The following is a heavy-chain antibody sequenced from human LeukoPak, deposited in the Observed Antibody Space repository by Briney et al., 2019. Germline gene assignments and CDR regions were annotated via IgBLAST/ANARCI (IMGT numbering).Heavy chain of an antibody. J-gene: IGHJ4*02. CDR1: GYTFTSYG. D-gene: IGHD3-22*01. Sequence: GASVKVSCKASGYTFTSYGISWVRQAPGQGLEWMGWISAYNGNTNYAQKLQGRVTMTTDTSTSTAYMELRSLRSDDTAVYYCATLNYYDSSGYYEGSPQDYWGQGTLVTVSS. CDR2: ISAYNGNT. CDR3: ATLNYYDSSGYYEGSPQDY. V-gene: IGHV1-18*01.